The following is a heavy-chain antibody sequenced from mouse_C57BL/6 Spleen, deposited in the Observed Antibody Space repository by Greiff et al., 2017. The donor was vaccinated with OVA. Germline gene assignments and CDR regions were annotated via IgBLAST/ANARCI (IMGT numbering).Heavy chain of an antibody. CDR2: ISYDGSN. Sequence: ESGPGLVKPSQSLSLTCSVPGYSITSGYYWNWIRQFPGNKLEWMGYISYDGSNNYNPSLKNRISITRDTSKNQFFLKLNSVTTEDTATYYCARDDDYAWFAYWGQGTLVTVSA. D-gene: IGHD2-4*01. CDR1: GYSITSGYY. CDR3: ARDDDYAWFAY. V-gene: IGHV3-6*01. J-gene: IGHJ3*01.